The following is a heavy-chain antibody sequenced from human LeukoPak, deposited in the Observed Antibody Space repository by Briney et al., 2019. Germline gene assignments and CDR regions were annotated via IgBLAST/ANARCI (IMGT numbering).Heavy chain of an antibody. V-gene: IGHV1-8*01. CDR1: GYTFTSYD. J-gene: IGHJ6*02. CDR2: MNPNSGNT. D-gene: IGHD3-3*01. CDR3: ARGGPNYDFWSGYYTGGFYYYYYGVDV. Sequence: ASVKVSCKASGYTFTSYDINWVRQATGQGLEWMGWMNPNSGNTGYAQKFQGRVTMTRNTSISTAYMELSSLRSEDTAVYYCARGGPNYDFWSGYYTGGFYYYYYGVDVWGQGTTVTVSS.